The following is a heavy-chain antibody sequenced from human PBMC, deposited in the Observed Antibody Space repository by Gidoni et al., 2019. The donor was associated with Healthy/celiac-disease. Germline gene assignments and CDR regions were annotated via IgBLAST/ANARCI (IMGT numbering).Heavy chain of an antibody. Sequence: QLQLQESGPGLVKPSETLSLTCTVSAGSISSSSYYWGWIRQPPGKGLEWIGSIYYSGSTYYNPSLKSRVTISVDTSKNQFALKLSSVTAADTAVYYCARRRTVRDGSAFDIWGQGTMVTVSS. CDR1: AGSISSSSYY. CDR2: IYYSGST. J-gene: IGHJ3*02. CDR3: ARRRTVRDGSAFDI. V-gene: IGHV4-39*01. D-gene: IGHD3-22*01.